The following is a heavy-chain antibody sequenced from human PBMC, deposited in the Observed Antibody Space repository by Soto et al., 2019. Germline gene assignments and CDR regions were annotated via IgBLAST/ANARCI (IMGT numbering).Heavy chain of an antibody. CDR2: SSPRGDTI. J-gene: IGHJ4*02. CDR3: AKGPHTNVGWPYYFES. V-gene: IGHV3-48*02. CDR1: GFSLANYP. Sequence: GESLKISCVASGFSLANYPMNWVRQTPGKGLEWISYSSPRGDTIYYADSVEGRFTISRDNARNSLSLHMSSLRDEDSALYYCAKGPHTNVGWPYYFESWGQGVPVTVSS. D-gene: IGHD6-19*01.